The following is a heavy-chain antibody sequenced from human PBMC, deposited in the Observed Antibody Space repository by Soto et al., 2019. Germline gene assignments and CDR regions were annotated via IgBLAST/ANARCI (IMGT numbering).Heavy chain of an antibody. CDR3: SKLGGGYNFGDFDY. D-gene: IGHD6-25*01. Sequence: GGSLKLSCAASGFTFSSYAMSWVRQAPGKGLEWVSAISGSGGSTYYAASGKARFTITRDNSKNPLYLQMNSLRAEDTAVYYCSKLGGGYNFGDFDYWGQGTLVTVSS. CDR2: ISGSGGST. V-gene: IGHV3-23*01. J-gene: IGHJ4*02. CDR1: GFTFSSYA.